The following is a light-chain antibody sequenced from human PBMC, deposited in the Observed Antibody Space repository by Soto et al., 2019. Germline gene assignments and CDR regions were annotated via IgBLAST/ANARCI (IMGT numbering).Light chain of an antibody. V-gene: IGLV3-21*02. CDR1: NIGRKS. Sequence: SYELTQPPSVSVAPGQTARITCGGNNIGRKSVHWYQQKPGQAPVLAVFDDSDRPSGIPERFSGSNSGNTATLTISSVEAGDEADYFCQVWDSTNDHFVFGTGTKFAVL. CDR2: DDS. CDR3: QVWDSTNDHFV. J-gene: IGLJ1*01.